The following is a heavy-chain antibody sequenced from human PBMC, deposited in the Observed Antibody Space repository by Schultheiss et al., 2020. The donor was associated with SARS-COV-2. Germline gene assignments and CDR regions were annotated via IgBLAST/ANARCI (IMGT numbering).Heavy chain of an antibody. CDR3: ARRIGLSDTDGYHLVGAFDI. CDR2: IYTSGST. J-gene: IGHJ3*02. CDR1: AGSIDNYY. D-gene: IGHD2-8*01. Sequence: SETLSLTCTVSAGSIDNYYWTWIRQPAGKGLEWIGRIYTSGSTNYNPSLKSRVTISVDTSKNHFSLKLSSLTAADTAMYYCARRIGLSDTDGYHLVGAFDIWGQGTMVTVSS. V-gene: IGHV4-4*07.